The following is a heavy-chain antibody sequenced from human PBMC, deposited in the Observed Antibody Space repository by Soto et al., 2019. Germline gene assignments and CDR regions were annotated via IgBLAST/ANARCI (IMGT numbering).Heavy chain of an antibody. CDR1: GF. V-gene: IGHV3-23*01. D-gene: IGHD3-22*01. CDR2: ISDYGANT. CDR3: AKGFSGHYYDF. J-gene: IGHJ4*02. Sequence: EVQVLESGGGLVQPGGSLRLSCAASGFMSWVRQAPGKGLEWVSAISDYGANTYYVDSVKGRFTISRDNAKNTLYLQMNSLRAEDTAVYYCAKGFSGHYYDFRGQGTLVTVFS.